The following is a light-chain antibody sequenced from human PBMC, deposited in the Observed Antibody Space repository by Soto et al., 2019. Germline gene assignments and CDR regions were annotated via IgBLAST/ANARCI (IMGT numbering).Light chain of an antibody. CDR1: SSNIGSNT. V-gene: IGLV1-44*01. J-gene: IGLJ1*01. Sequence: QLVLTQPPSASGTPGQRVTISCSGSSSNIGSNTVNWYQQLPGTAPKLLIYSNNQRPSGVPDRFSGSKSGTSASLAISGLQSEDEADYYCAAWDVSLNGFYVFGTGTKLTVL. CDR3: AAWDVSLNGFYV. CDR2: SNN.